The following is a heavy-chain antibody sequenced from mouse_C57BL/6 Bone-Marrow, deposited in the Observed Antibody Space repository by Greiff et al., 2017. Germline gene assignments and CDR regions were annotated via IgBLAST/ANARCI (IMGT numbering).Heavy chain of an antibody. Sequence: QVQLQQSGAELVKPGASVKLSCKASGYTFTSYWMQWVKQRPGQGLEWIGEIDPSDSYTNYNQKFKGKATLTVDTSSSTAYMQLSSLTSEDSAVYYCARLLLAWFAYWGQGTLVTVSA. CDR2: IDPSDSYT. CDR3: ARLLLAWFAY. J-gene: IGHJ3*01. CDR1: GYTFTSYW. V-gene: IGHV1-50*01. D-gene: IGHD2-1*01.